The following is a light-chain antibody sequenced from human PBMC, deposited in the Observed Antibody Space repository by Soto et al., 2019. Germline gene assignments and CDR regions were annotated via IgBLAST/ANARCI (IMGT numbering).Light chain of an antibody. V-gene: IGKV3-15*01. CDR2: RAS. CDR1: QGIYSN. CDR3: LQYHTSWA. Sequence: EIVLTQSPGTLSLSTGERATLSCRASQGIYSNFAWYQQRPGQAPRLLIYRASTRATGIPARFSGSGSGTEFTLTSSSLQSEDFTVYSRLQYHTSWAFGQGTKVDIK. J-gene: IGKJ1*01.